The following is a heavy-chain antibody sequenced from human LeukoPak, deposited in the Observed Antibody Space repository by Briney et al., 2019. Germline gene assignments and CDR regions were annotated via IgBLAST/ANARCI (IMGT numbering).Heavy chain of an antibody. V-gene: IGHV3-53*01. D-gene: IGHD6-13*01. CDR3: ARHSRGRWYVFDY. CDR1: GFTVSSNY. Sequence: PGGSLRLSCAASGFTVSSNYMSWVRQAPGKGLEWVSVIYSGGSTYYADSVKGRSTISRDNSKNTLYLQMNSLRAEDTAVYYCARHSRGRWYVFDYWGQGTLVTVSS. CDR2: IYSGGST. J-gene: IGHJ4*02.